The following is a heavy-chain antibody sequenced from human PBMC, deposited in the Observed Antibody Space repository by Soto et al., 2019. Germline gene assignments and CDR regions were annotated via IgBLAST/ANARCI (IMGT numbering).Heavy chain of an antibody. J-gene: IGHJ4*02. V-gene: IGHV1-3*01. CDR1: GYTFTNYV. Sequence: ASVKVSCKTSGYTFTNYVVDWVRQAPGQGLEWMGWINSGNGNTKYSEKFQGRVTITRDTSASTAYMELNSLTSEDTAVYYCARGITISGVVIGYGGQGTLVTVSS. CDR3: ARGITISGVVIGY. CDR2: INSGNGNT. D-gene: IGHD3-3*01.